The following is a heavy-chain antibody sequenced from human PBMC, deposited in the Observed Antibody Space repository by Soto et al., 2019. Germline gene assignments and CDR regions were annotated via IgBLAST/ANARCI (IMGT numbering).Heavy chain of an antibody. J-gene: IGHJ3*02. Sequence: EVQLVESGGGLVQPGRSLRLSCAASGFTFDDYAMHWVRQAPGKGLEWVSGISWNSGSIGYADSVKGRFTISRDNAKNSLYLQMNSLRAEDTAVYYCAKDSPRAPDGFDIWGQGTMVTVSS. CDR3: AKDSPRAPDGFDI. V-gene: IGHV3-9*01. CDR1: GFTFDDYA. CDR2: ISWNSGSI.